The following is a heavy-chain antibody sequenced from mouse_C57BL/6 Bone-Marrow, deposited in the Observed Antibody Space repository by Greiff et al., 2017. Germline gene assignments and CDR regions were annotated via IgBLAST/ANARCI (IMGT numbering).Heavy chain of an antibody. CDR3: ARERVFTTVVAHWYFDV. CDR1: GFTFSSYG. Sequence: EVQGVESGGDLVKPGGSLKLSCAASGFTFSSYGMSWVRQTPDKRLEWVATISSGGSYTYYPDSVKGRFTISRDNAKNTLYLQMSSLKSEDTAMYYCARERVFTTVVAHWYFDVWGTGTTVTVSS. D-gene: IGHD1-1*01. V-gene: IGHV5-6*01. CDR2: ISSGGSYT. J-gene: IGHJ1*03.